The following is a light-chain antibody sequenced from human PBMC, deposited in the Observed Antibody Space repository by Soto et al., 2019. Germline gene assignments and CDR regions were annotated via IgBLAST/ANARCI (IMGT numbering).Light chain of an antibody. Sequence: DIQLTQSPSSLSSSVGDRVTITCRASQTVISYLNWYQQKPGQAPKLLIYATTHLQSGVPSRFSGSGSGTEFTLTIGNLHPEDFATYCCQQNYKTPPYTFGQGTKLEI. J-gene: IGKJ2*01. CDR2: ATT. CDR1: QTVISY. V-gene: IGKV1-39*01. CDR3: QQNYKTPPYT.